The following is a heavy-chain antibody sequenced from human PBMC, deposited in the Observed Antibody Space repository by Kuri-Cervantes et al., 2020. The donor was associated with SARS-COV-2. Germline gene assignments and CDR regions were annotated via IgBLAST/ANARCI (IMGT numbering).Heavy chain of an antibody. CDR1: GFTFSSYW. CDR2: ISSSGTAI. D-gene: IGHD6-19*01. J-gene: IGHJ4*02. CDR3: ARDRYSSGWNYFDY. V-gene: IGHV3-48*04. Sequence: ESLKISCAASGFTFSSYWMNWVRQAPGKGLEWVSYISSSGTAIYYADSVKGRFTISRDNAKNSLYLQMNSLRAEDTAVYYCARDRYSSGWNYFDYWGRGTLVTVSS.